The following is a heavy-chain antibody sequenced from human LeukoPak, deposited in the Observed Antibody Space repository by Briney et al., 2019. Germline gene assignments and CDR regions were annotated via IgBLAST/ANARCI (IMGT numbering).Heavy chain of an antibody. D-gene: IGHD1-14*01. V-gene: IGHV3-23*01. CDR2: ISGSGGST. CDR1: GFTFSDYY. Sequence: GGSLRLSCAASGFTFSDYYMSWVRQAPGKGLEWVSAISGSGGSTYYADSVKGRFTISRDNSKNTLYLQMNSLRAEDTAVYYCAKLTSVGPTGCFDYWGQGTLVTVSS. J-gene: IGHJ4*02. CDR3: AKLTSVGPTGCFDY.